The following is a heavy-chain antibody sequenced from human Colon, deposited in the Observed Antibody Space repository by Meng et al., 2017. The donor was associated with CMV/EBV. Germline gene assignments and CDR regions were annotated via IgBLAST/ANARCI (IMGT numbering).Heavy chain of an antibody. J-gene: IGHJ4*02. Sequence: SETLSLTCPVSGGSVTSGTYYWSWIRQPPGKGLEWIGFIFYGVSTNYNPSLRSRVTISLDTSKSRFSLKLSSVTAADPAVYYCARGLAVTGIGGHFDYWGQGTLVTVSS. CDR2: IFYGVST. V-gene: IGHV4-61*01. CDR1: GGSVTSGTYY. CDR3: ARGLAVTGIGGHFDY. D-gene: IGHD6-19*01.